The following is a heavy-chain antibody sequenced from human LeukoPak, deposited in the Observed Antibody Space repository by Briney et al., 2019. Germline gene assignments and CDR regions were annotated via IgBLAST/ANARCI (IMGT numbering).Heavy chain of an antibody. CDR1: GYTFTGYY. CDR3: ARDGLDCSGGSCYGGYYMDV. CDR2: INPNSGGT. D-gene: IGHD2-15*01. Sequence: GASVKVSCKASGYTFTGYYMHWVRQAPGQGLEWMGWINPNSGGTNYAQKFQGRVTMTRDTSIGTAYMELSKLRSDDTAVYYCARDGLDCSGGSCYGGYYMDVWGKGTTVTVSS. J-gene: IGHJ6*03. V-gene: IGHV1-2*02.